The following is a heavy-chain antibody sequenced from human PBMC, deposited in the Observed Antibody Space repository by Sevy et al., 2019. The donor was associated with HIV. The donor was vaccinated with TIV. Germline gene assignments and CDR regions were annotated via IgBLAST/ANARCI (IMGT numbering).Heavy chain of an antibody. CDR2: LKQDGSEK. CDR1: GFTFSNYW. J-gene: IGHJ5*02. CDR3: ARSVRAAGTFDP. Sequence: GGSLRLSCAASGFTFSNYWMSWVRQAPDKGLEWVASLKQDGSEKYYVDSVKGRFTISRDNVKNSLFVQMNSLRAEDTAMYYCARSVRAAGTFDPWGQGTLVTVSS. D-gene: IGHD6-13*01. V-gene: IGHV3-7*01.